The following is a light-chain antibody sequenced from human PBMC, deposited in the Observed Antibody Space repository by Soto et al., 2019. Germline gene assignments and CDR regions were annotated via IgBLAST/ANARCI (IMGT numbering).Light chain of an antibody. CDR2: GAS. CDR3: QQYGSSPRVYT. V-gene: IGKV3-20*01. CDR1: QSVSSRY. Sequence: EIVLTQSPGTLSLSPGERATLSCRASQSVSSRYLAWYQQKPGQAPRLLSYGASSRATGIPDMFSGSGSGTDFALTISCLEPEDFAVDYCQQYGSSPRVYTFGQGTKLEIK. J-gene: IGKJ2*01.